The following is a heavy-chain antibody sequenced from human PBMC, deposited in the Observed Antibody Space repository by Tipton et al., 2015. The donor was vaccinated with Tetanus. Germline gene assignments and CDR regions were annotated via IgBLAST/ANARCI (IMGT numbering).Heavy chain of an antibody. CDR1: GDSISSSRFY. CDR2: IYYRGDT. J-gene: IGHJ4*02. V-gene: IGHV4-39*01. Sequence: TLSLTCTVTGDSISSSRFYWGWVRLAPGKGPEWIGSIYYRGDTYHSPSLKSRVTMSVDTSKNQFSVTLSSVTAADTAVYYCARGLDPYKSGNFWGQGTLVTVSS. CDR3: ARGLDPYKSGNF. D-gene: IGHD5-24*01.